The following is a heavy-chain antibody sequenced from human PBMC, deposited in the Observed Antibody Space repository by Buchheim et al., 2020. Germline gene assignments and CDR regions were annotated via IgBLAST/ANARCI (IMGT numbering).Heavy chain of an antibody. J-gene: IGHJ4*02. V-gene: IGHV3-30*18. CDR3: AKADLFDY. Sequence: QVQLVESGGGVVQPGRSLRLSCTASGFNFRSYGMHWVRQAPGKGLEWVAVISYDGSNKYYADSVKGRFTISRDNSKNTLYLQMNSLRAEDTAVYYCAKADLFDYWGQGTL. CDR2: ISYDGSNK. CDR1: GFNFRSYG.